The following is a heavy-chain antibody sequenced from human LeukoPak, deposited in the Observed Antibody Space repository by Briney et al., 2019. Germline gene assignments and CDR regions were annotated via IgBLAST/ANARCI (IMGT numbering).Heavy chain of an antibody. Sequence: PSETLSLTCAVYGGSFSGYYWSWIRQPPGKGLEWIGEINHSGSPNYNPSLKSRVTISVDTSKNQFSLKLSSVTAADTAVYYCARGVFDFWGQLYYFDYWGQGTLVTVSS. CDR3: ARGVFDFWGQLYYFDY. D-gene: IGHD3-3*01. J-gene: IGHJ4*02. CDR1: GGSFSGYY. V-gene: IGHV4-34*01. CDR2: INHSGSP.